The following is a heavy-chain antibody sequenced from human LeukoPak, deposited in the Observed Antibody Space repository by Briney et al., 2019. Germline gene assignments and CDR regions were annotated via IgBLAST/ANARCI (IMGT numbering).Heavy chain of an antibody. J-gene: IGHJ4*02. CDR1: GFTFSSYS. CDR3: AKDLSGVYYDSSGYYYDEDY. D-gene: IGHD3-22*01. Sequence: PGGSLRLSCAASGFTFSSYSMTWVRQAPGKGLEWVSSISSSSSYIYYADSVKGRFTISRDNSKNTLYLQMNSLRAEDTAVYYCAKDLSGVYYDSSGYYYDEDYWGQGTLVTVSS. CDR2: ISSSSSYI. V-gene: IGHV3-21*04.